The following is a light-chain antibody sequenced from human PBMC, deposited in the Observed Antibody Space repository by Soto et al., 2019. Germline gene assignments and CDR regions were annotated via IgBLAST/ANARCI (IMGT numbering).Light chain of an antibody. J-gene: IGLJ1*01. Sequence: QSVLTQPASVSGSPGQSITISCTGTSSDIGSYNYVSWYQQHPGKAPKLIIYDVTNRPAGISSRFSASKSGDTASLTISVLQADDEADYICSSYICTLTPYVSGTGTKVPV. CDR3: SSYICTLTPYV. CDR1: SSDIGSYNY. V-gene: IGLV2-14*03. CDR2: DVT.